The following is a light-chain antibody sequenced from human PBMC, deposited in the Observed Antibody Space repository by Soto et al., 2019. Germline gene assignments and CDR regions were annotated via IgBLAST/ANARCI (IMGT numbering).Light chain of an antibody. Sequence: DIAMNQSPSTLSATVVDRENITCRASQSISSWLAWYQQKPGKAPKLLIYKASSLGSGVPSRFSGSGSGTEFTLTISSLQPDDFATYYCEQYNSYPITVGQGTRLEIK. CDR3: EQYNSYPIT. J-gene: IGKJ5*01. CDR1: QSISSW. CDR2: KAS. V-gene: IGKV1-5*03.